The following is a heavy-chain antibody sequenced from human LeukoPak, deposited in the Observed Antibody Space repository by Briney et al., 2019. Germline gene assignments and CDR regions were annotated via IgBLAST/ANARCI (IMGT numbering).Heavy chain of an antibody. CDR1: GYSFTTYW. J-gene: IGHJ4*02. Sequence: GESLKISCKGSGYSFTTYWIGWVRQMPGKGLEGMGIIYPGDSDTRYSPSFQGQVTISADKCISTAYLQWSSLKASDTAMYYCARGNIDYYDSSGYGFWGQGTLVTVSS. V-gene: IGHV5-51*01. CDR3: ARGNIDYYDSSGYGF. CDR2: IYPGDSDT. D-gene: IGHD3-22*01.